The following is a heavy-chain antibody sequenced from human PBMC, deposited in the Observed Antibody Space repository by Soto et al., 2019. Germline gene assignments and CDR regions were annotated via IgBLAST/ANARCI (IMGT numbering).Heavy chain of an antibody. J-gene: IGHJ4*02. V-gene: IGHV3-7*03. CDR1: GFMFGSYW. Sequence: AGGSLRLSCTASGFMFGSYWMTWVRHVPGKGLQWVANIKRDGSEKYYVDFVKGRFTISRDNADSSVFLDMNNLRVDDTATYYCARVRATDYEIDYWGQGALVTVSS. CDR2: IKRDGSEK. D-gene: IGHD4-17*01. CDR3: ARVRATDYEIDY.